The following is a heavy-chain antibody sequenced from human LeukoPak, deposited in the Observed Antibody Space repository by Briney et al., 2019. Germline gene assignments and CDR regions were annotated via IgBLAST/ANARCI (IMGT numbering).Heavy chain of an antibody. V-gene: IGHV4-39*07. CDR3: ASTDSSGPPRFDY. CDR1: GGSISSSSYY. CDR2: IYYSGST. Sequence: SETLSLTCTVSGGSISSSSYYWGWIRQPLGKGLEWIGSIYYSGSTYYNPSLKSRVTISVDTSKNQFSLKLSSVTAADTAVYYCASTDSSGPPRFDYWGQGTLVTVSS. J-gene: IGHJ4*02. D-gene: IGHD3-22*01.